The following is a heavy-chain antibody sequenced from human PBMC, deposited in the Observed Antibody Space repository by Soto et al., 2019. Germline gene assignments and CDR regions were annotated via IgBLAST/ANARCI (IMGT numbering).Heavy chain of an antibody. V-gene: IGHV4-30-2*01. CDR2: IYHSGST. D-gene: IGHD3-10*01. CDR1: GGSISSGGYS. CDR3: ARVAYYGSGTYYFDY. Sequence: SETLSLTCAVSGGSISSGGYSWSWIRQPPGKGLEWIGYIYHSGSTYYNPSLKSRVTISVDRSKNQFSLKLSSVTAADTAVYYCARVAYYGSGTYYFDYWGPGTLVTVSS. J-gene: IGHJ4*02.